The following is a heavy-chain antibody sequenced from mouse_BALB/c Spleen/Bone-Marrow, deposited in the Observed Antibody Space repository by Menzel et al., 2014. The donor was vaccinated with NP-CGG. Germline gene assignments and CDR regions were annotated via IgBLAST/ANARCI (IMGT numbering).Heavy chain of an antibody. J-gene: IGHJ3*01. CDR2: INPSNGGT. V-gene: IGHV1S81*02. CDR3: TRGGDSPFAY. CDR1: GYTFTSYY. Sequence: ESGAELVKPGASVKLSCKASGYTFTSYYMYWVKQRPGQGLEWIGEINPSNGGTNFNEKFKSKTTLTVDKSSSTAYMQLSSLTSEDSAVYYCTRGGDSPFAYWGQGTLVTVSA. D-gene: IGHD2-13*01.